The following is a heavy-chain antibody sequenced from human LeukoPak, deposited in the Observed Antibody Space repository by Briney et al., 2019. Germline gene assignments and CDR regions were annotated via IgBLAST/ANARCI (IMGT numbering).Heavy chain of an antibody. Sequence: GASVKVSCKASGYTFTSYGISWVRQAPGQGLEWMGWISACNGNTNYAQKLQGRVTMTTDTSTSTAYMELRSLRSDDTAVYYCARDLSAMVRGVINWFDPWGQGTLVTVSS. CDR2: ISACNGNT. CDR1: GYTFTSYG. V-gene: IGHV1-18*01. J-gene: IGHJ5*02. D-gene: IGHD3-10*01. CDR3: ARDLSAMVRGVINWFDP.